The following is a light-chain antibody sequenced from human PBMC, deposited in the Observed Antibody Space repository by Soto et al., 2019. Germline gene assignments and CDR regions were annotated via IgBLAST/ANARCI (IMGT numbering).Light chain of an antibody. J-gene: IGKJ1*01. V-gene: IGKV3-15*01. CDR2: GAS. CDR1: QSVSSN. Sequence: EIVMTQSPATLSVSPGERATLSCRASQSVSSNLAWYQQKLGQAPRLLIYGASTRATGIPARFSGSGSGTEFTLTISSLQSEDFAVYYCQQYNXWPPKMTFGQGTKVDIK. CDR3: QQYNXWPPKMT.